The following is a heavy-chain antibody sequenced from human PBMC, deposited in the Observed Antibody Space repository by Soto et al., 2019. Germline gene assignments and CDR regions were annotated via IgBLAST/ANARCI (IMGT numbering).Heavy chain of an antibody. CDR2: ISAHNGNT. D-gene: IGHD1-1*01. CDR1: GYTFTSYG. Sequence: QVHLVQSGAEVTKPGASVKVSCKCSGYTFTSYGITWVRQAPGQGLEWMGWISAHNGNTNYAQKLQGRVTVTRDTYPSTDYMELRSLRSDDTAVYYCTRGRYGKSWGQVALVNVTA. V-gene: IGHV1-18*01. CDR3: TRGRYGKS. J-gene: IGHJ4*02.